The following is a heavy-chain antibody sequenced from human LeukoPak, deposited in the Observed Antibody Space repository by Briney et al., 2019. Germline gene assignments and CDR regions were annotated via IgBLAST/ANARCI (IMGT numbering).Heavy chain of an antibody. CDR2: IIPVLGAA. D-gene: IGHD3-16*01. J-gene: IGHJ5*02. CDR3: AMYVWGSVRRWRNWFDP. Sequence: GSSVKVSCKASGGFLNTHAITWVRQAPGEGLEWLGGIIPVLGAAHSAQSFQGRVTITADESTSTAYMEMSSLRSEDTAVYYCAMYVWGSVRRWRNWFDPWGQGTLVTVSS. V-gene: IGHV1-69*01. CDR1: GGFLNTHA.